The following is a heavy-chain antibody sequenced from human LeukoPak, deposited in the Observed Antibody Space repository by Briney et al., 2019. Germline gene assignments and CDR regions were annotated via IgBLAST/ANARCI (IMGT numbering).Heavy chain of an antibody. CDR1: GYTFTSYN. D-gene: IGHD2-21*01. CDR2: MNPNSGNT. J-gene: IGHJ4*02. Sequence: ASVKVSCKASGYTFTSYNINWVRQATGQGLEWMGWMNPNSGNTGYAQKFQGRVTMTRSTSISTAYMELSSLRFEDTAVYYCTRSVRNGHIDYWGQGTLVTVSS. CDR3: TRSVRNGHIDY. V-gene: IGHV1-8*01.